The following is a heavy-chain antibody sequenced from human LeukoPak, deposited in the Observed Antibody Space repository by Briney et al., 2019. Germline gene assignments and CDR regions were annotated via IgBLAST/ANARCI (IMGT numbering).Heavy chain of an antibody. CDR3: ARDLWNFYDDSGSNRDFDS. Sequence: GASVKVSFKAASRITWLRQAPGQGLEWMGWIGTYGGDTYYAQKFQGRITVTTDTSTSTVYMELRNLRSDDTAVYYCARDLWNFYDDSGSNRDFDSWGQGTLVTVFS. CDR2: IGTYGGDT. J-gene: IGHJ5*01. D-gene: IGHD3-22*01. CDR1: SR. V-gene: IGHV1-18*01.